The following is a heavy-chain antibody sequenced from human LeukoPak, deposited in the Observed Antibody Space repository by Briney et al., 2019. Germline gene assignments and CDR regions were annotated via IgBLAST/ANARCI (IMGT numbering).Heavy chain of an antibody. Sequence: GGSLRLSCEGSGFTFSNYWMGWVRQAPGKGLQWVANIKTDGSEKYYVDSVKGRFTISRDNAKNSLYLQMSSLRAEDTAVYYCATYSSLNRREFQYWGQGTLLTVSS. J-gene: IGHJ1*01. D-gene: IGHD3-22*01. CDR1: GFTFSNYW. V-gene: IGHV3-7*01. CDR3: ATYSSLNRREFQY. CDR2: IKTDGSEK.